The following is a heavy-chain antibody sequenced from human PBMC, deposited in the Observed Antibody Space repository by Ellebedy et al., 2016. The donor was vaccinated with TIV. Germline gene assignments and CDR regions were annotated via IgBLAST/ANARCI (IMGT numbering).Heavy chain of an antibody. V-gene: IGHV3-23*01. CDR1: GFTFSNYA. D-gene: IGHD3-10*01. Sequence: GESLKISCAASGFTFSNYAMSWVRQAPGKGLEWVSAISGSTGDTFYADSVKGRFTISRDNSKTKLYLQMNSLRAEDTAVYYCAKDSVLTMVRGTQFDNWGQGTLVTVSS. CDR2: ISGSTGDT. CDR3: AKDSVLTMVRGTQFDN. J-gene: IGHJ4*02.